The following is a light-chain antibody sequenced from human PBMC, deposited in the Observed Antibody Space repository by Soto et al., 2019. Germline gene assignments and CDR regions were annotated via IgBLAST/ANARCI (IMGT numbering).Light chain of an antibody. CDR1: QSVRDTY. CDR2: GAS. V-gene: IGKV3-20*01. Sequence: IVLTQSPDTLSLSPGERATLSCRASQSVRDTYLAWYQQKPGQAPSLLIYGASNRATGVPDRFSGSGSGTAFALTISRLEPEDFALYYCQQYGSSPPFTFGPGTKVDIK. J-gene: IGKJ3*01. CDR3: QQYGSSPPFT.